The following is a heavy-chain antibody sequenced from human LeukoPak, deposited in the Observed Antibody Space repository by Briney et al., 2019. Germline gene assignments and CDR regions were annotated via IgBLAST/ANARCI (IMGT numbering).Heavy chain of an antibody. CDR3: ARDHTSDLYDILTGYYVTLAFDI. D-gene: IGHD3-9*01. V-gene: IGHV4-61*02. CDR2: IYTSGST. Sequence: PSQTLSLTCTVSGGSISSSSYYWSWIRQPAGKGLEWIGRIYTSGSTNYNPSLKSRVTISVDTSKNQFSLKLSSVTAADTAVYYCARDHTSDLYDILTGYYVTLAFDIWGQGTMVTVSS. J-gene: IGHJ3*02. CDR1: GGSISSSSYY.